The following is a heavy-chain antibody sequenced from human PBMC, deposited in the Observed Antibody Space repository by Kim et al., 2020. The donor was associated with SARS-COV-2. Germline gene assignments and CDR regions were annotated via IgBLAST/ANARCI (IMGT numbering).Heavy chain of an antibody. Sequence: GGSLRLSCAASGFTFSSYGMSWVRQAPGKGLEWVSAISGSGGSTYYADSVKGRFTISRDNSKNTLYLQMNSLRAEDTAIYYCAKAWLANYYYYDMGVWGQGTTVTVSS. CDR3: AKAWLANYYYYDMGV. D-gene: IGHD6-19*01. J-gene: IGHJ6*02. V-gene: IGHV3-23*01. CDR2: ISGSGGST. CDR1: GFTFSSYG.